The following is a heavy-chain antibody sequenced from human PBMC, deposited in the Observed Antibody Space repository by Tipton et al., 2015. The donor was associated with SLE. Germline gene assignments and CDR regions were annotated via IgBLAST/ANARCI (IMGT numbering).Heavy chain of an antibody. J-gene: IGHJ4*02. Sequence: SLRLSCAASGFTFSSYAMSWVRQAPGKGLEWVSVIYSGGSSTYYADSVKGRFTISRDNSKNTLYLQMNSLRAEDTAVYYCARYCSSTSCNTQYYFDYWGQGTLGTGSS. V-gene: IGHV3-23*03. CDR1: GFTFSSYA. D-gene: IGHD2-2*01. CDR2: IYSGGSST. CDR3: ARYCSSTSCNTQYYFDY.